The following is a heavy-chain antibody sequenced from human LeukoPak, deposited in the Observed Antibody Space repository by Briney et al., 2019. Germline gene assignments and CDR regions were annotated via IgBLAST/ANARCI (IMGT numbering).Heavy chain of an antibody. CDR3: ARDVGSDF. CDR2: ISDSGTTV. J-gene: IGHJ4*02. Sequence: PGGSLRLSCAASGFTFSSYSMNWVRQAPGKGLEWVSYISDSGTTVEYTDSVKGRFTISRDNAKNALYLQMNSLRVEDTGIYYCARDVGSDFWGQGTLVSVSS. CDR1: GFTFSSYS. V-gene: IGHV3-48*04.